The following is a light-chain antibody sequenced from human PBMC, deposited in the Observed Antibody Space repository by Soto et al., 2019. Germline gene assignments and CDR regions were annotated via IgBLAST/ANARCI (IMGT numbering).Light chain of an antibody. V-gene: IGLV4-60*03. CDR1: SGHSSYI. CDR3: ETWDSNSVV. Sequence: QPVLTQSSSAFASLGSSVKLTCTLSSGHSSYIIAWHQQQPGKAPRYLMKLEGSGSYNKGSGVPDRFSGSSSGADRYLTISNLQSEDEADYYCETWDSNSVVFGGGTKLTVL. J-gene: IGLJ2*01. CDR2: LEGSGSY.